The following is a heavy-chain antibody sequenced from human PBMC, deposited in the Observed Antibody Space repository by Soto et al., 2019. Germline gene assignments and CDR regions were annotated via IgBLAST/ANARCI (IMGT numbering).Heavy chain of an antibody. V-gene: IGHV3-48*02. D-gene: IGHD1-1*01. CDR1: GFAFNRYS. J-gene: IGHJ4*02. Sequence: GGSLRLSCAASGFAFNRYSINWVRQAPGRGLEWLAYISETSRTIYYADSVKGRFTISRDSARNSVYLQMNSLRDEDAAVYFCARDPDTPLERVFDHWGQGTLVTVSS. CDR2: ISETSRTI. CDR3: ARDPDTPLERVFDH.